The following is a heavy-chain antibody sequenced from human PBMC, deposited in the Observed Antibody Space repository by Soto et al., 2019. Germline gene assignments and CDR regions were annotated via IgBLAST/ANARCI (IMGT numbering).Heavy chain of an antibody. V-gene: IGHV2-5*02. J-gene: IGHJ3*02. Sequence: QITLKESGPTLVKPTQTLTLTCTFSGFSLSTSGVGVGWIRQPPGKALEWLALIYWDDDKRYNPSLKSKLTVTRNTSEHNVVLTTTNMDPVDTATYYCAHSRSYYLAFDIWGQGTMVTVSS. CDR3: AHSRSYYLAFDI. CDR2: IYWDDDK. D-gene: IGHD1-26*01. CDR1: GFSLSTSGVG.